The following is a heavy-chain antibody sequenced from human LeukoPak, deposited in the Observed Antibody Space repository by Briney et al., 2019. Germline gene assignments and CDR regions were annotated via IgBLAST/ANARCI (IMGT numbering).Heavy chain of an antibody. J-gene: IGHJ4*02. V-gene: IGHV3-21*01. Sequence: GGSLRLSCAASGFTFSSYSMNWVRQAPGKGLEWVSSISSSSSYIYYADSVKGRFTISRDNAKNSLYLQMNSLRAGDRAVYYCARDGSYSGSYYFDYWGQGTLVTVSS. CDR1: GFTFSSYS. CDR3: ARDGSYSGSYYFDY. CDR2: ISSSSSYI. D-gene: IGHD1-26*01.